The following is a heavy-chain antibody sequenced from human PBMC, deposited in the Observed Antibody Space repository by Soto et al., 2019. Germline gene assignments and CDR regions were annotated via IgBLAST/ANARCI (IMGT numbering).Heavy chain of an antibody. CDR2: ISGNSGYT. D-gene: IGHD2-21*02. Sequence: PGGSLRLSCAASGFTFRSFTMNWVRQAPGKGLEWVSTISGNSGYTYYTDALKGRFTISRDNAKNSLYLQMNSLRAEDTAVYYCTRDAPRDCDARGWFDAWGPGTPVTVSS. V-gene: IGHV3-21*01. CDR3: TRDAPRDCDARGWFDA. CDR1: GFTFRSFT. J-gene: IGHJ5*02.